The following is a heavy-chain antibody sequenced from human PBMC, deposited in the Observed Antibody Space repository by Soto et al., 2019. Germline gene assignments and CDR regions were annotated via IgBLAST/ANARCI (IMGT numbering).Heavy chain of an antibody. CDR2: IYYSGST. D-gene: IGHD4-17*01. CDR1: GGSISSSSYY. Sequence: SETLSLTCTVSGGSISSSSYYWGWIRQPPGKGLEWIGSIYYSGSTYYNPSLKSRVTISVDTSKNQFSLKLSSVTAADTAVYYCARKSVRDYGDYSDYYYYMDVWGKGTTVTVSS. V-gene: IGHV4-39*01. J-gene: IGHJ6*03. CDR3: ARKSVRDYGDYSDYYYYMDV.